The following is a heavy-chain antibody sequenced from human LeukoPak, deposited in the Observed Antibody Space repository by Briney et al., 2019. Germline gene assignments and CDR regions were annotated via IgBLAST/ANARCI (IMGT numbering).Heavy chain of an antibody. CDR1: GFTFSNAW. D-gene: IGHD1-14*01. Sequence: GGSLRLSCAASGFTFSNAWMSWVRQAPGKGLEWVGRIKSKTDGGTTDYAAPVKGRFTISRDDSKNTLYLQMNSLKTEATAVYYCARVRIAGDYFDYWGQGTLVTVSS. CDR3: ARVRIAGDYFDY. J-gene: IGHJ4*02. V-gene: IGHV3-15*01. CDR2: IKSKTDGGTT.